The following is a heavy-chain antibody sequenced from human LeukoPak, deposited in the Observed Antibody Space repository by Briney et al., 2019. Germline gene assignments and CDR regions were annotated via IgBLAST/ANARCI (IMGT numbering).Heavy chain of an antibody. CDR3: ARGVVPAAIGGFYYYMDV. CDR2: IIPMFGTA. J-gene: IGHJ6*03. D-gene: IGHD2-2*01. Sequence: SVKVSCKASGGTFSSYATHWVRQAPGQGLEWMGGIIPMFGTANYAQKLQGRVTITADKSTSTAYMELSSLRSEDTAVYYCARGVVPAAIGGFYYYMDVWGKGTTVTVSS. V-gene: IGHV1-69*06. CDR1: GGTFSSYA.